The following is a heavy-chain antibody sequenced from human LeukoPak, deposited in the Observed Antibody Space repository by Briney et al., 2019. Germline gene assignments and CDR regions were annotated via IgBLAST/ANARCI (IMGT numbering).Heavy chain of an antibody. D-gene: IGHD6-19*01. CDR2: ISGRGGTT. Sequence: PGGSLRLSCTASGFTFSTYAMSWVRQAPGKGLEWASSISGRGGTTDYAESVRGRFTISRDNSKNTLFLQMNSVRVEDTAVYYCARVGLEQWLVRGWFDPWGQGILVTVSS. V-gene: IGHV3-23*01. CDR1: GFTFSTYA. J-gene: IGHJ5*02. CDR3: ARVGLEQWLVRGWFDP.